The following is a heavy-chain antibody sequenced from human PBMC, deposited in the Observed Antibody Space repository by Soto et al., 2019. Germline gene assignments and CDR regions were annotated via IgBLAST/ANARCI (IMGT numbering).Heavy chain of an antibody. D-gene: IGHD3-3*01. J-gene: IGHJ5*02. CDR3: ARDLHDSDWFDP. Sequence: QVQLQESGPGLVRPSETLSLTCTVSGGSVSSYFWNWIRKPAGKGLEWIGRIYTSGSTNFNPSLKSRVPMSVDTSNNQFFLKLSSVTAADTAVYYCARDLHDSDWFDPWGQGTLVTVSS. CDR2: IYTSGST. CDR1: GGSVSSYF. V-gene: IGHV4-4*07.